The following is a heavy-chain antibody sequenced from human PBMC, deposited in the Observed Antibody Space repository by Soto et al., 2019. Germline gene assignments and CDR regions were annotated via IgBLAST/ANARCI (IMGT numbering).Heavy chain of an antibody. CDR1: GYNFTSYG. CDR3: ARDLYYSSGRYFDHDAFDI. D-gene: IGHD6-19*01. CDR2: ISPHNDRT. Sequence: QVQLVQSGADVKKPGASVKVSCKASGYNFTSYGISWVRQAPGQGLEWMGWISPHNDRTKYARRFQDRVTMTTETPTSTVYMELGSLRFDDTAVYYCARDLYYSSGRYFDHDAFDIWGQGTVVTDSS. J-gene: IGHJ3*02. V-gene: IGHV1-18*01.